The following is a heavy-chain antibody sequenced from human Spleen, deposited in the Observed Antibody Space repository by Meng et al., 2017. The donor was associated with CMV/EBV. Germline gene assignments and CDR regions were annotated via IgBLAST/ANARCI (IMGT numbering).Heavy chain of an antibody. V-gene: IGHV3-23*01. J-gene: IGHJ4*02. Sequence: GESLKISCAASGFTFSSYGMHWVRQAPGKGLEWVSGMSAGGSADYADSVKGRFTISRDNSKSTLYLQMNSLRAEDTAIYYCAKDEGFGVIFFGVVNIYWGQGTLVTVSS. CDR3: AKDEGFGVIFFGVVNIY. D-gene: IGHD3-3*01. CDR1: GFTFSSYG. CDR2: MSAGGSA.